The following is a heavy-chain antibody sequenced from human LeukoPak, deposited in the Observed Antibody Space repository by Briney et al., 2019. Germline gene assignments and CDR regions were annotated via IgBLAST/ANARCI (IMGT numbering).Heavy chain of an antibody. CDR2: VSYSGST. D-gene: IGHD7-27*01. J-gene: IGHJ4*02. Sequence: KSSETLSLTCTVSGGSISSHYWSWIRQPPGKGLEWIGFVSYSGSTTHNPSLKSRVTISVDTPKNQFSLRLSSVTAADTAVYYCARDAEEQLGGFDYWGQGTLVTVSS. CDR3: ARDAEEQLGGFDY. V-gene: IGHV4-59*11. CDR1: GGSISSHY.